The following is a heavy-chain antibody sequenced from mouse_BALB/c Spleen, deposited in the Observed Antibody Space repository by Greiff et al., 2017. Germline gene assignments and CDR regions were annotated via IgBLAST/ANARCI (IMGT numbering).Heavy chain of an antibody. CDR2: INPNNGGT. D-gene: IGHD2-4*01. CDR3: ARDPSTMITAFAY. CDR1: GYTFTEYT. V-gene: IGHV1-18*01. Sequence: EVKLQESGPELVKPGASVKISCKTSGYTFTEYTMHWVKQSHGKSLEWIGGINPNNGGTSYNQKFKGKATLTVDKSSSTAYMELRSLTSEDSAVYYCARDPSTMITAFAYWGQGTLVTVSA. J-gene: IGHJ3*01.